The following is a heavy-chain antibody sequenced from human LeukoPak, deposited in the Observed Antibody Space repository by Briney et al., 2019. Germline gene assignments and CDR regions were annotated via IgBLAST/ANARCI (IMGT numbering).Heavy chain of an antibody. CDR2: ISSRNDYI. D-gene: IGHD6-13*01. CDR3: ARYTHSSSWYSFIIAAFDI. Sequence: PGGSLRLSCAASGFTFSSYAMSWVRQAPGKGLEWVSSISSRNDYIYYADSVKGRFTISRDNAKNSLYLQMNSLRAEDTAVYYCARYTHSSSWYSFIIAAFDIWGQGTMVTVSS. CDR1: GFTFSSYA. J-gene: IGHJ3*02. V-gene: IGHV3-21*01.